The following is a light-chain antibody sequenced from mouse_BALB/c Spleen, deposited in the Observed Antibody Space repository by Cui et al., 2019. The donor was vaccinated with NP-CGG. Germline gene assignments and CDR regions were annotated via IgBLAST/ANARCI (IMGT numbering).Light chain of an antibody. CDR3: AVWYSNNWV. CDR1: TCAVTTSNY. J-gene: IGLJ1*01. V-gene: IGLV1*01. CDR2: GTS. Sequence: QPVVIQESSLTTSPGEPVILPCRSRTCAVTTSNYANCVQEEPQDVFTSLIRGTSNRPPGVPAGFSGSPIGDEAARTITRAQTEDEAITFCAVWYSNNWVFGGGTKLTVL.